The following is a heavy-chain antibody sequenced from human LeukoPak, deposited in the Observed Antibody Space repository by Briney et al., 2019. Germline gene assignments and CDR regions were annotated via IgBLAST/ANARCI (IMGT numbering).Heavy chain of an antibody. V-gene: IGHV3-7*01. CDR1: GFTCSTCW. Sequence: GGSLRLSCAISGFTCSTCWMNWVRQAPGKGLEWVATVNEDGTAKFYVDSVKGRFTIFRDNTRSSLDLQMNSMTVEDTAMYYCEAPATAWGQGTLVTVSS. CDR3: EAPATA. J-gene: IGHJ5*02. CDR2: VNEDGTAK.